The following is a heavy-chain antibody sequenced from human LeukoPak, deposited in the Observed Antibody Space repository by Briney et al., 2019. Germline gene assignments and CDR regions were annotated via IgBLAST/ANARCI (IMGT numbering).Heavy chain of an antibody. CDR3: AVIVVVISPHFDY. V-gene: IGHV3-23*01. Sequence: GGSLRLSCAASGFTFSSYGMHWVRQAPGKGLEWVSAISGSGGSTYYADSVKGRFTISRDNSKNTLYLQMNSLRAEDTAVYYCAVIVVVISPHFDYWGQGTLVTVSS. D-gene: IGHD3-22*01. CDR2: ISGSGGST. J-gene: IGHJ4*02. CDR1: GFTFSSYG.